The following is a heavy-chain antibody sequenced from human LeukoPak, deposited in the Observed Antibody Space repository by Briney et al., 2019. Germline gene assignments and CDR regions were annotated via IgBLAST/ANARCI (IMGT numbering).Heavy chain of an antibody. CDR2: INPNSGGT. J-gene: IGHJ6*02. CDR1: GYTSTGYY. V-gene: IGHV1-2*02. D-gene: IGHD2-2*01. CDR3: ARAVPAALQQDYYYYYGMDV. Sequence: ASVKVSCKASGYTSTGYYMHWVRQAPGQGLEWMGWINPNSGGTNYAQKFQGRVTMTRDTSISTAYMELSRLRSDDTAVYYCARAVPAALQQDYYYYYGMDVWGQGTTVTVSS.